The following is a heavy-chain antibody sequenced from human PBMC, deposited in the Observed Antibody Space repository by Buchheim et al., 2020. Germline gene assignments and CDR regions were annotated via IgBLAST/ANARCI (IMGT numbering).Heavy chain of an antibody. D-gene: IGHD6-19*01. CDR1: GFTFSIYA. CDR2: MSYDGSNE. V-gene: IGHV3-30-3*01. CDR3: ARDAEKYSSGWYYDH. Sequence: QVQLVESGGGVVQPGRSLRLSCAASGFTFSIYAMHWVRQAPGKGLEWVAVMSYDGSNEYYADSVKGRFTISRDNSKNTLYLQMNSLRADDTAVFYCARDAEKYSSGWYYDHWGQGT. J-gene: IGHJ4*02.